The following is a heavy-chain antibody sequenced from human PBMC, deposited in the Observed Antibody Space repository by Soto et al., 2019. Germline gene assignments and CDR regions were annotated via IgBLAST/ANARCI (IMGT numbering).Heavy chain of an antibody. D-gene: IGHD2-15*01. Sequence: PGESLKISCKASGYSFYRNWIGWVRQMPGKGLEWMGVIYPGDSDTRYSPSFEGQVTISADKSISTAYLQWSSLKASDTAMYYCARSHDVVGGNFDYWGQGTLVTVSS. CDR1: GYSFYRNW. V-gene: IGHV5-51*01. CDR3: ARSHDVVGGNFDY. J-gene: IGHJ4*02. CDR2: IYPGDSDT.